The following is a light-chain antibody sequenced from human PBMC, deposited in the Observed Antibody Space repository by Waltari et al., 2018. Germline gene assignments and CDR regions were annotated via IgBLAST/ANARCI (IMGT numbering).Light chain of an antibody. V-gene: IGKV1-16*02. CDR3: QQYNSYPIT. CDR1: QGINNF. CDR2: AAS. J-gene: IGKJ3*01. Sequence: CRTNQGINNFLALCQQDTGKAPKYLIYAASSLQSGGPSKYSGSGSWTDFTLTISSLQPEDFATNYCQQYNSYPITYGPGTKLDIK.